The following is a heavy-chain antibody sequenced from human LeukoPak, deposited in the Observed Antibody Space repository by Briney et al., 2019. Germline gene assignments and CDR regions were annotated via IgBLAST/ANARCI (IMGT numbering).Heavy chain of an antibody. V-gene: IGHV3-48*03. CDR3: ARTMITFGGVIAGLDY. CDR2: ISSSGSTI. J-gene: IGHJ4*02. CDR1: GFTFSSYE. D-gene: IGHD3-16*02. Sequence: PGGSLRLSCAASGFTFSSYEMNWVRQAPGKGLVWVSYISSSGSTIYYADSVKGRFTISRDNAKNSLYLQMNSLRAEDTAVYYCARTMITFGGVIAGLDYWGQGTLVTVSS.